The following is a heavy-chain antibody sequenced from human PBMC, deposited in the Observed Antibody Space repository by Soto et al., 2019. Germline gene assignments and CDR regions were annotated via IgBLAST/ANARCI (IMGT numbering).Heavy chain of an antibody. Sequence: QVQLVQSGAEVKKPGASVKVSCKASGYTFTGYYMHWVRQAPGQGLEWMGWINPNSGGTNYAQKFTGWVTMTRDTSISTAYMELSRLRSDDTAVYYCARGGGYIAARWYFQHWGQGTLVTVSS. J-gene: IGHJ1*01. CDR2: INPNSGGT. CDR1: GYTFTGYY. CDR3: ARGGGYIAARWYFQH. V-gene: IGHV1-2*04. D-gene: IGHD6-6*01.